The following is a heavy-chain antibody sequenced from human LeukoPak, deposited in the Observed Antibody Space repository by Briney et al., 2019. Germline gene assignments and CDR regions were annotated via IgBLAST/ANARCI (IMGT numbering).Heavy chain of an antibody. Sequence: KPSETLSLTCTVSGGSISSYYWSWIRQPPGKGLEWIGYIYYSGSTNYNPSLKSRVTISVDTSKNQFSLKLSSVTAADTAVYYCARVGMYSSGWRRFDYWGQGTLVTVSS. V-gene: IGHV4-59*01. CDR2: IYYSGST. CDR3: ARVGMYSSGWRRFDY. CDR1: GGSISSYY. D-gene: IGHD6-25*01. J-gene: IGHJ4*02.